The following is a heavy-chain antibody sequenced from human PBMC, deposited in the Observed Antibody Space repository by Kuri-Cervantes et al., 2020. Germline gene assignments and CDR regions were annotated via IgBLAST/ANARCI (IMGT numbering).Heavy chain of an antibody. Sequence: SRTLSLTCTVSSFSISSGSYWAWIRQSPGKGLQWIGSLYHSGSTYHTPSLKGRVTIAGDASKNQFSLRLSSVTAADTAFYYCARGSSGYIVYWGQGTQVTVSS. D-gene: IGHD5-12*01. J-gene: IGHJ4*02. V-gene: IGHV4-38-2*02. CDR2: LYHSGST. CDR1: SFSISSGSY. CDR3: ARGSSGYIVY.